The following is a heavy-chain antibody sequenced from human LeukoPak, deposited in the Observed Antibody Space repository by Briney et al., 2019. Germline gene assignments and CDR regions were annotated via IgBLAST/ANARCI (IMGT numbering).Heavy chain of an antibody. CDR1: GFTFSSYS. Sequence: GGSLRLSCAASGFTFSSYSMNWVRQAPGKGLEWVSYISNTGGTIYYADSVKGRFTISRDNAKNSVHLQMNSLRADDTAVYYCATDGADYPMDVWGQGTTVTVSS. CDR2: ISNTGGTI. J-gene: IGHJ6*02. D-gene: IGHD3-10*01. V-gene: IGHV3-48*04. CDR3: ATDGADYPMDV.